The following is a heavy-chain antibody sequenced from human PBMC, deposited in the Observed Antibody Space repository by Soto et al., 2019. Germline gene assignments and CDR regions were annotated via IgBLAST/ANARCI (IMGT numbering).Heavy chain of an antibody. J-gene: IGHJ5*02. CDR3: AREGYSYDSSGYYRETWFDP. CDR1: GYSFTNYW. D-gene: IGHD3-22*01. Sequence: EVQLVQSGAEVKKPGESLRISCKGSGYSFTNYWISWVRQMPGKGLEWMGRIDPSASYTNYSPSFQGHVTISADKSISTAYLQWSSLKASDTAMYYCAREGYSYDSSGYYRETWFDPWGQGTLVTVSS. CDR2: IDPSASYT. V-gene: IGHV5-10-1*01.